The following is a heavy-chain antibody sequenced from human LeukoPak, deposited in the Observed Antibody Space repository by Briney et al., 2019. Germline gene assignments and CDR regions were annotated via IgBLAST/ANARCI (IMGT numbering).Heavy chain of an antibody. D-gene: IGHD3-10*01. J-gene: IGHJ4*02. CDR3: AKDKRRGVLYYFDY. CDR2: ISGSGGST. Sequence: QSGGSLRLSCAASGFTFSSYAMSWVRQAPGKGLEWVSAISGSGGSTYYADSVKGRFTISRDNSKNTLYLQMNSLRAEDTAVYYCAKDKRRGVLYYFDYWGQRTLVTVSS. CDR1: GFTFSSYA. V-gene: IGHV3-23*01.